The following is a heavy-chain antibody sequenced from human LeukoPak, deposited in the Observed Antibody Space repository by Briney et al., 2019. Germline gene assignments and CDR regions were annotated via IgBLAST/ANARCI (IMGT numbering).Heavy chain of an antibody. J-gene: IGHJ5*02. CDR2: ISSSGSTI. CDR1: GFTFSSYA. D-gene: IGHD6-13*01. Sequence: PGGSLRLSCAASGFTFSSYAMSWVRQAPGKGLEWVSYISSSGSTIYYADSVKGRFTISRDNAKNSLYLQMNSLRAEDTAVYYCARDPAAAKFDPWGQGTLVTVSS. V-gene: IGHV3-48*04. CDR3: ARDPAAAKFDP.